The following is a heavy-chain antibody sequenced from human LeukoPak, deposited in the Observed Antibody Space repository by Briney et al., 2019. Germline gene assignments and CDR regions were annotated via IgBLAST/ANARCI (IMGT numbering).Heavy chain of an antibody. CDR1: GGSISSGGYS. J-gene: IGHJ4*02. CDR2: IYHSGST. D-gene: IGHD3-10*01. V-gene: IGHV4-30-2*01. Sequence: PSQTLSLTCAVSGGSISSGGYSWSWIRQPPGKGLEWIGYIYHSGSTYYNPSPKSRVTISVDRSKNQFSLKLSSVTAADTAVYYCASSLYYYGSGSYFTWGQGTLVTVSS. CDR3: ASSLYYYGSGSYFT.